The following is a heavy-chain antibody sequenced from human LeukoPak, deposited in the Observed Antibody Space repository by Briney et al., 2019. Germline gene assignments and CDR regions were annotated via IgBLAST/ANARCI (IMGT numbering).Heavy chain of an antibody. D-gene: IGHD4-17*01. CDR3: ARSRFTYGSVALDY. J-gene: IGHJ4*02. CDR1: GFSFSSYN. V-gene: IGHV3-48*02. Sequence: GGSLRLSCGASGFSFSSYNIHWVRQAPGKGLEWLSSISSSGRPVYYSDSVKGRFSISRDDAKDSLHLPMNSLRDEDTAVYYCARSRFTYGSVALDYWGRGTLVTVSS. CDR2: ISSSGRPV.